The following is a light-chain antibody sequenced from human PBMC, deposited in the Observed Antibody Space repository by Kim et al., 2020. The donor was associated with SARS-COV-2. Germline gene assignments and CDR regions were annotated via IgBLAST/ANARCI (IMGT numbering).Light chain of an antibody. V-gene: IGKV3-20*01. CDR3: HQYGSSPLT. CDR2: GAS. Sequence: SPGDRATLSCRASQSVSSGYLAWYQQKPGQAPRLLIYGASSRATGIPDRFSGSGSGTDFTLTISRLEAEDFAVYYCHQYGSSPLTFGGGTKVDIK. CDR1: QSVSSGY. J-gene: IGKJ4*01.